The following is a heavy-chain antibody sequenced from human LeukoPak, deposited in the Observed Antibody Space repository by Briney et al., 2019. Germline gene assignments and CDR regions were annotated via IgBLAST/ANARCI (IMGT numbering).Heavy chain of an antibody. CDR3: ARRYGDYTRPDAFDI. Sequence: ASVKVSCKASGYTFTSYYMHWVRQAPGQGLEWMGWINPNSGGTNYAQKFQGRVTMTRDTSISTAYMELSRLRSDDTAVYYCARRYGDYTRPDAFDIWGQGTMVTVSS. J-gene: IGHJ3*02. D-gene: IGHD4-17*01. CDR2: INPNSGGT. CDR1: GYTFTSYY. V-gene: IGHV1-2*02.